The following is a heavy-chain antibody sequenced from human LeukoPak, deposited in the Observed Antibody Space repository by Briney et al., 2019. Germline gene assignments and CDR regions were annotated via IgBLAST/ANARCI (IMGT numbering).Heavy chain of an antibody. J-gene: IGHJ6*02. Sequence: GESLKISCKGSGYRFTSYWIGWVRQMPGKGLEWMGIIYPGDSDTRYSPSLQGQVTISVDKSISTAYLQWSSLKASDTAMYYCTRRIAVSGIGYYGMDVWGQGTTVTVSS. CDR3: TRRIAVSGIGYYGMDV. D-gene: IGHD6-19*01. V-gene: IGHV5-51*01. CDR1: GYRFTSYW. CDR2: IYPGDSDT.